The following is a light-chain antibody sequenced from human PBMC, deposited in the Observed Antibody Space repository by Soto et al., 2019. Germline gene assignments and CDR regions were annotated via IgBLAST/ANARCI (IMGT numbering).Light chain of an antibody. CDR2: DNT. Sequence: QTVVTQPPSVSGAPGQRVTISCTGSRSNIGAGYAVHWYQQLPGTAPKLLIYDNTNRPSGVPDRFSASESGTSASLAITGLQSEDEADYYCQCYDTSLSASVFGGGTKLTVL. V-gene: IGLV1-40*01. J-gene: IGLJ2*01. CDR1: RSNIGAGYA. CDR3: QCYDTSLSASV.